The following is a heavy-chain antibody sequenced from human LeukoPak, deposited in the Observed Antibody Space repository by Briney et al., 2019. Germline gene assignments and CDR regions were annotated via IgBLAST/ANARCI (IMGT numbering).Heavy chain of an antibody. CDR3: AKDPPYFGGNSNAFDI. CDR2: ISGSGGST. V-gene: IGHV3-23*01. Sequence: GGSLRLSCAASGFTFSSYAMSWVRQVPGKGLEWVSAISGSGGSTYHADSVKGRFTISRDNSKNTLYLQMNSLRAEDTAVYYCAKDPPYFGGNSNAFDIWGQGTMVTVSS. D-gene: IGHD4-23*01. J-gene: IGHJ3*02. CDR1: GFTFSSYA.